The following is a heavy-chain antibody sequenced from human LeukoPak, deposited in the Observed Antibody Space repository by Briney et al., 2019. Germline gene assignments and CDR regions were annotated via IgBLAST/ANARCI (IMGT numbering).Heavy chain of an antibody. Sequence: PGGSLRLSCTASGFTFGDYAMSWFRQAPGKGLEWVGFIRSKAYGGTTEYAASVKGRFSISRDDSKSIANLPMNSLKTKDTAVYYCTRGPMRIWFGELHFDYWGQGTLVTVSS. CDR1: GFTFGDYA. D-gene: IGHD3-10*01. J-gene: IGHJ4*02. CDR2: IRSKAYGGTT. CDR3: TRGPMRIWFGELHFDY. V-gene: IGHV3-49*03.